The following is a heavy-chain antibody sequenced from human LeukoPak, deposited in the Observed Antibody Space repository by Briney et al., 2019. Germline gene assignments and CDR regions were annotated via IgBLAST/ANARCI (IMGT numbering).Heavy chain of an antibody. CDR2: NSPYNGNT. V-gene: IGHV1-18*01. CDR3: ATYSAAGRTYYFDY. D-gene: IGHD6-13*01. CDR1: GYSFTNYG. J-gene: IGHJ4*02. Sequence: ASVKVSCKASGYSFTNYGITWVRQAPGQGLEWMGWNSPYNGNTNYAQKLQGRVTMTRDTSTSTAYMELRSLRSDDTAVYYCATYSAAGRTYYFDYWGQGALVTVSS.